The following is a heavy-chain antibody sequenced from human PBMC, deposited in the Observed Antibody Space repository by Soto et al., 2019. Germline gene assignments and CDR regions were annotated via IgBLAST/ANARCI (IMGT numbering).Heavy chain of an antibody. D-gene: IGHD2-2*01. J-gene: IGHJ6*02. CDR1: GFTFSSYA. CDR3: AIFGSTSWSRRLYGIDV. Sequence: QVQLVESGGGVVQPGRSLRLSCAASGFTFSSYAMHWVRQAPGKGLEWVAVISYDGSNKYYADSVKGRFTISRDNSKNTLYLQMNSLRAEDTAVYYCAIFGSTSWSRRLYGIDVWGQGTTVTVAS. CDR2: ISYDGSNK. V-gene: IGHV3-30-3*01.